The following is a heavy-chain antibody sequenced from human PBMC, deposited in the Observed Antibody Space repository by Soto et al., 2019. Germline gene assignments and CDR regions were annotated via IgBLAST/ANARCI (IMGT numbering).Heavy chain of an antibody. CDR3: ARALITMVRGVIIIPYYYYMDV. CDR1: GGSISSDGYY. D-gene: IGHD3-10*01. V-gene: IGHV4-31*03. J-gene: IGHJ6*03. Sequence: SETLSLTCTVSGGSISSDGYYWRWIRQHPGKGLEWIGYIYYSGSTYYNPSLKSRVTISVDTSKNQFSLKLSSVTAADTAVYYCARALITMVRGVIIIPYYYYMDVWGKGTTVTVSS. CDR2: IYYSGST.